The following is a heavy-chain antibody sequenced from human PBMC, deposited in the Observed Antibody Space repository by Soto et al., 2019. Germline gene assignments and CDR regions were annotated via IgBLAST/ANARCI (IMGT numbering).Heavy chain of an antibody. D-gene: IGHD4-4*01. CDR2: IIHIFGTA. V-gene: IGHV1-69*01. CDR3: ARERGYSNYGGYYFDY. CDR1: GGTFSSYA. J-gene: IGHJ4*02. Sequence: QVQLVQSGAAVKKPGSSVKVSCKASGGTFSSYAISWVRQAPGQGLQWMGGIIHIFGTANHAQKFQGRVTITADESTSTAYMELSSLRSEDTAVYYCARERGYSNYGGYYFDYWGQGTLVTVSS.